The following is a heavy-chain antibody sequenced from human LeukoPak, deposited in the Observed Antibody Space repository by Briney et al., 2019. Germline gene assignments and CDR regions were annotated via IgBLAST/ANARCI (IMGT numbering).Heavy chain of an antibody. D-gene: IGHD4-23*01. Sequence: GASVKVSCKVSGYTLTELSMHWVRQATGQGLEWMGWMNPNSGNTGYAQKFQGRVTMTRNTSISTAYMELSSLRSEDTAVYYCARVAYGGNYRGAFDIWGQGTMVTVSS. J-gene: IGHJ3*02. CDR1: GYTLTELS. CDR2: MNPNSGNT. CDR3: ARVAYGGNYRGAFDI. V-gene: IGHV1-8*01.